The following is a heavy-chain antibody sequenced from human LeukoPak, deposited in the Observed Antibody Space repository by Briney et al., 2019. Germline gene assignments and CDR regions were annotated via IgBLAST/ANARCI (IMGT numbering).Heavy chain of an antibody. D-gene: IGHD3-10*01. CDR2: ISSSGSTI. CDR1: GFTFSSYE. J-gene: IGHJ4*02. Sequence: GGSLRLSCAASGFTFSSYEMNWVRQAPGKGLEWVSYISSSGSTIYYADSVKGRFTISRDNAKNSLYLQMNSLRAEDTAVYYCARGVIGELLDPHYFDYWGQGTLVTVSS. V-gene: IGHV3-48*03. CDR3: ARGVIGELLDPHYFDY.